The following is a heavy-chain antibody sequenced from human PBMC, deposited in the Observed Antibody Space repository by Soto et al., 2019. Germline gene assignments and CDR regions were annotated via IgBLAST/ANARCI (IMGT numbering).Heavy chain of an antibody. D-gene: IGHD6-19*01. V-gene: IGHV4-4*02. Sequence: PSETLSLTCAVSGGSISSSNYWSWVRQPPGMGLEWIGEIYHSGTTHYNPSLKSRVIISVDKSKNQFSLNLNSVTDADTAVYYCARSIYSSVWVPYGLDVWGQGTTVTVSS. CDR3: ARSIYSSVWVPYGLDV. CDR1: GGSISSSNY. CDR2: IYHSGTT. J-gene: IGHJ6*02.